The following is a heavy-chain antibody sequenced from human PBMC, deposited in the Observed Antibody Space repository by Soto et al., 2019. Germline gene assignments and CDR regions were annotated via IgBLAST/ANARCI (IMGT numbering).Heavy chain of an antibody. V-gene: IGHV1-18*04. CDR1: GYTFSGYS. D-gene: IGHD2-21*01. Sequence: ASVKVSCKASGYTFSGYSMTWVRQAPGQGLEWMGRISGYNGNTNYARTLRGRLTLTTDTSTSTAYMELRSLTSDDTAVYYCARDVFCGGAPACPDMDVWGKGTTVTVSS. CDR3: ARDVFCGGAPACPDMDV. CDR2: ISGYNGNT. J-gene: IGHJ6*04.